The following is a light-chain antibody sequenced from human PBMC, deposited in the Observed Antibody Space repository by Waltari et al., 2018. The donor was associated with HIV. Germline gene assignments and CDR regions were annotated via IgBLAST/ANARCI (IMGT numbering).Light chain of an antibody. CDR1: DAAMVNIP. J-gene: IGLJ1*01. V-gene: IGLV1-51*01. CDR2: DTY. CDR3: GTWGGGLTSFYV. Sequence: QSVFTQPPSVSAAPGQKVTISCSGRDAAMVNIPVSWYQHLPGTAPKLLIFDTYKRPSGVPDRFSASKSGTSATLGITGLQVGDEADYYCGTWGGGLTSFYVFGTGTKVTVL.